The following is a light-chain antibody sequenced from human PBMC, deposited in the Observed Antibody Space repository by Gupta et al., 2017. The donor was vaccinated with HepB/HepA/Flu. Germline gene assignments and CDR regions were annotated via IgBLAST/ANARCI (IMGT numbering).Light chain of an antibody. Sequence: QSELTQPPSASGTPGQSVTISCSGGSSNIGINPVSWYQQLPGTAPKLLIYRSYQRPSGVPDRLSASKSGNSASRAIRGLQSEDEADYYWAAWADRLEVVVVGGGTNLTVL. J-gene: IGLJ2*01. V-gene: IGLV1-44*01. CDR2: RSY. CDR1: SSNIGINP. CDR3: AAWADRLEVVV.